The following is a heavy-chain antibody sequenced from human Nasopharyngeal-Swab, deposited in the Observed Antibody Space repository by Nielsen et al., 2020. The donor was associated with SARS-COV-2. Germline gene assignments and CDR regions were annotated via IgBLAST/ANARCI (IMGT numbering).Heavy chain of an antibody. CDR2: INPSGGSP. CDR1: GFTFTNYY. J-gene: IGHJ4*02. CDR3: ARDPMMCRSTSCAFDH. V-gene: IGHV1-46*01. Sequence: ASVKVSCKASGFTFTNYYIHWVRQAPGQGLEWMAIINPSGGSPTYAPRFQGRVTMTWDTSTGTVYMEISSLRFDDTAVYYCARDPMMCRSTSCAFDHWGQGTLVTVSS. D-gene: IGHD2-2*01.